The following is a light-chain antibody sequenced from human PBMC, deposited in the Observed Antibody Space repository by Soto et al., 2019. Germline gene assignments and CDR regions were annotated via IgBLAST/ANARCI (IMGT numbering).Light chain of an antibody. Sequence: EIVLTQSPATLSLSPGERATLSCRASQSVGNSLAWYQQRPGQSPRPVIYDASNRATGIPARFSGSGSGTDFTLTISSLEAEDFAVYYCQQGSSWPRSFGGGTKVEIK. V-gene: IGKV3-11*01. CDR2: DAS. J-gene: IGKJ4*01. CDR3: QQGSSWPRS. CDR1: QSVGNS.